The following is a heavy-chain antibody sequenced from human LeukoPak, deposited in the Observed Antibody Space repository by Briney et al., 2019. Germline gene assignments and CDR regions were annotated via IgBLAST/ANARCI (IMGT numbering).Heavy chain of an antibody. J-gene: IGHJ4*02. CDR2: IKQDGSEK. Sequence: GGSLRLSCAASGFTFSSYWMSWVRQAPGKGLKWVANIKQDGSEKYYVDSVKGRFTISRDNAKNSLFLQMNSLRVEDTAVYYCATWTGITPYWGQGTLVTVSS. D-gene: IGHD1-20*01. V-gene: IGHV3-7*03. CDR3: ATWTGITPY. CDR1: GFTFSSYW.